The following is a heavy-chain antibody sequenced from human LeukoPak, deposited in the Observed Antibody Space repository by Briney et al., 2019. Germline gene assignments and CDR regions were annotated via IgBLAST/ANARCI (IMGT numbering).Heavy chain of an antibody. V-gene: IGHV3-21*01. Sequence: GGSLRLSCAASGFTFSSYSMNWVRQAPGKGLEWVSSISSRSSYIYYADSVKGRFTISRDNAKNSLYLQMNSLRAEDTAVYYCARDDMYSSGWGPDYWGQGTLVTVSS. CDR2: ISSRSSYI. D-gene: IGHD6-19*01. J-gene: IGHJ4*02. CDR3: ARDDMYSSGWGPDY. CDR1: GFTFSSYS.